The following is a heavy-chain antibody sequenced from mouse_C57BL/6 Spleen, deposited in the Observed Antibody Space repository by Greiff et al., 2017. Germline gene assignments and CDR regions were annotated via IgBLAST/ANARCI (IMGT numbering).Heavy chain of an antibody. CDR2: IWSDGST. V-gene: IGHV2-6*03. CDR3: ARGSSGYVDAMDY. Sequence: VKLVESGPGLVAPSQSLSITCTVSGFSLTSYGVHWVRQPPGKGLEWLVVIWSDGSTTYNSALKSRLSISKDNSKSQVFLKMNSLQTDDTAMYYCARGSSGYVDAMDYWGQGTSVTVSS. D-gene: IGHD3-2*02. CDR1: GFSLTSYG. J-gene: IGHJ4*01.